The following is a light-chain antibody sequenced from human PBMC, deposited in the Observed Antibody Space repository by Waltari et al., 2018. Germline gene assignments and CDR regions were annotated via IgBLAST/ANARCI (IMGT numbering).Light chain of an antibody. CDR1: SSDVGTYNY. V-gene: IGLV2-23*02. Sequence: QSALTQSASVSGSPGQSITISCTGTSSDVGTYNYVSWYQQHPGKAPRLIIYDVNKRTAGISNRFSGSKSGNTASLTISGLQAEDEADYYCCSYAGSGTYVFGSGTKVTVL. J-gene: IGLJ1*01. CDR3: CSYAGSGTYV. CDR2: DVN.